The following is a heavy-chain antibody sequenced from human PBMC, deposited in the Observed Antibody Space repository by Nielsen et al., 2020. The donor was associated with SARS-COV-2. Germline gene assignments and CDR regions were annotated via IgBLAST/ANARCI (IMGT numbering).Heavy chain of an antibody. D-gene: IGHD3-22*01. J-gene: IGHJ4*02. V-gene: IGHV1-18*01. Sequence: ASVKVSCKASGYTFTSYGISWVRQAPGQGLEWMGWISAYNGNTNYAQKLQGRVTMTTDTSTSTAYMELRSLRSDDTAVYYCARDSYYDSSGYFWPWGQGTLVTVSS. CDR1: GYTFTSYG. CDR2: ISAYNGNT. CDR3: ARDSYYDSSGYFWP.